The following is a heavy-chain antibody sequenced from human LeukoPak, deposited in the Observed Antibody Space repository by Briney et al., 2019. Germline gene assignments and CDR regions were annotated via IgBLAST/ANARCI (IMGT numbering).Heavy chain of an antibody. CDR2: TRNKANSYTT. Sequence: GGSLRLSCAASGFILSDHYIDWVRQAPGKGLEWVGRTRNKANSYTTEYAASVKGRFTISRDDPKNLLYLQMNSLKSEDSAVYYCGRSGRYRPSDLWGQGTLVTVSS. V-gene: IGHV3-72*01. CDR1: GFILSDHY. D-gene: IGHD1-26*01. CDR3: GRSGRYRPSDL. J-gene: IGHJ5*02.